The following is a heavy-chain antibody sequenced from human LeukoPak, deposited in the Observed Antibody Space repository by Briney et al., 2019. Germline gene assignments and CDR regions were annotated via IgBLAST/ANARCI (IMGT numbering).Heavy chain of an antibody. CDR1: GFTVSSNS. Sequence: PGGSLRLSCTVSGFTVSSNSMSWVRQAPGKGLEWVSSISGSGSNTYYADSVKGRFTISRDNSKNTLYLQMNSLRAEDTAVYYCARGPSGYHNTGGQGTLVTVSS. V-gene: IGHV3-23*01. CDR3: ARGPSGYHNT. CDR2: ISGSGSNT. D-gene: IGHD5-12*01. J-gene: IGHJ4*02.